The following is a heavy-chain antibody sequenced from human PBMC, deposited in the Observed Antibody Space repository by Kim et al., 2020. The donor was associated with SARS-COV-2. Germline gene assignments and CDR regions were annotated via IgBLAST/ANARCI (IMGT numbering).Heavy chain of an antibody. V-gene: IGHV1-8*01. CDR2: KSGST. J-gene: IGHJ4*02. CDR3: ARGERLDS. Sequence: KSGSTGYEQKFQGRVTMSRDTSTNTAYMELNSLRVEDTAVYYCARGERLDSWGQGTLVTVSS. D-gene: IGHD1-26*01.